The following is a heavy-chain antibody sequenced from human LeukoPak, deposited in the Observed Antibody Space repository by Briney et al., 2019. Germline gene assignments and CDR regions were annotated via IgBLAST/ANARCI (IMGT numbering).Heavy chain of an antibody. V-gene: IGHV4-30-2*01. CDR2: IYHSGST. CDR3: ARDLVRHFDY. J-gene: IGHJ4*02. Sequence: SQTLSLTCTVSGGSISSGGYYWSWIRQPPGKGLEWIGYIYHSGSTNYNPSLKSRVTISVDKSKNQFSLKLSSVTAADTAVYYCARDLVRHFDYWGQGTLVTVSS. CDR1: GGSISSGGYY. D-gene: IGHD4/OR15-4a*01.